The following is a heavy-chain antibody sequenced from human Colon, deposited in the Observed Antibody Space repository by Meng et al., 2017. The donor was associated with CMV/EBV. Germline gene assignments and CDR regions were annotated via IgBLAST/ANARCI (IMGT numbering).Heavy chain of an antibody. Sequence: CEASGYTFTDYYIHWVRQAPGQGLEWVGRLNPDNGGTIYARKFQGRVTMTRDTSIRTAYMELSRLSSDDTAVYYCSRGRGASSWFDPWGHGTLVTVSS. D-gene: IGHD1-26*01. V-gene: IGHV1-2*06. CDR2: LNPDNGGT. J-gene: IGHJ5*02. CDR1: GYTFTDYY. CDR3: SRGRGASSWFDP.